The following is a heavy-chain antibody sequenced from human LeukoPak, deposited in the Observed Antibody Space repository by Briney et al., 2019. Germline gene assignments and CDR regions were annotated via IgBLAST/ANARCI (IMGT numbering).Heavy chain of an antibody. CDR2: INEGGNEK. CDR1: GFTFRNYW. D-gene: IGHD6-13*01. CDR3: ARHPNSNWDY. Sequence: PGGSLRLSCAASGFTFRNYWMSWVRQVPGKGLEWVVNINEGGNEKNYVDSVKGRFTASRDNAQNSLYLQMNSLRVEDTAAYYCARHPNSNWDYWCQGTLVTVSS. V-gene: IGHV3-7*03. J-gene: IGHJ4*02.